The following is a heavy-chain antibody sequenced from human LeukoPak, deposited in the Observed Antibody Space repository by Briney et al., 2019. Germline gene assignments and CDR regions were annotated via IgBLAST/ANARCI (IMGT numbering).Heavy chain of an antibody. CDR2: IYYSGST. V-gene: IGHV4-39*07. J-gene: IGHJ4*02. Sequence: SETLSLTCTVSGGSISSSSYYWGWIRQPPGKGLEWIGSIYYSGSTYYNPSLKSRVTISVDTSKNQFSLKLSSVTAADTAVYYCARDPGGEKPFDYWGQGTLVTVSS. D-gene: IGHD3-10*01. CDR3: ARDPGGEKPFDY. CDR1: GGSISSSSYY.